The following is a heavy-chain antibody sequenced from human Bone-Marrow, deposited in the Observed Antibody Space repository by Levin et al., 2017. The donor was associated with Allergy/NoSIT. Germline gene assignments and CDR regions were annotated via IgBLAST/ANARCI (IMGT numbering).Heavy chain of an antibody. CDR2: ISYDGSNK. CDR3: AREALPYSSSSNYYYGMDV. Sequence: GGSLRLSCAASGFTFSSYAMHWVRQAPGKGLEWVAVISYDGSNKYYADSVKGRFTISRDNSKNTLYLQMNSLRAEDTAVYYCAREALPYSSSSNYYYGMDVWGQGTTVTVSS. D-gene: IGHD6-6*01. V-gene: IGHV3-30*04. J-gene: IGHJ6*02. CDR1: GFTFSSYA.